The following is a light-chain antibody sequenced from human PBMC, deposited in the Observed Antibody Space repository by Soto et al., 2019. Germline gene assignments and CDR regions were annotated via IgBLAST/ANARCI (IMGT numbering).Light chain of an antibody. CDR3: QQYGSSPLWT. Sequence: EIVLTQSPGTLSLSPGERATLSCRASQSVSSSYLAWYQQKPGQAPRLLIYGASNRATGIPDMFSGSGSGTDFTLTISRLEPDDFAVYYCQQYGSSPLWTFGQGTKVEIK. CDR1: QSVSSSY. J-gene: IGKJ1*01. CDR2: GAS. V-gene: IGKV3-20*01.